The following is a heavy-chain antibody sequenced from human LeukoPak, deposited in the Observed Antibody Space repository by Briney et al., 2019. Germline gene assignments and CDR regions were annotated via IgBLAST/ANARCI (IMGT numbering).Heavy chain of an antibody. J-gene: IGHJ6*03. CDR3: ARLLRAVYYYYYMDV. Sequence: SETLSLTCAVSGGSISSNSYYWSWIRQPPGKGLEWIGEINHSGSTNYNPSLKSRVTISVDTSKNQFSLKLSSVTAADTAVYYCARLLRAVYYYYYMDVWGKGTTVTISS. CDR1: GGSISSNSYY. CDR2: INHSGST. V-gene: IGHV4-39*07.